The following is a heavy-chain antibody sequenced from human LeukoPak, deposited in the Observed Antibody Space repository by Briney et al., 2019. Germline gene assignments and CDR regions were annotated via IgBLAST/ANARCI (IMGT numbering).Heavy chain of an antibody. CDR1: RFTFSSYA. CDR3: AKDRGRYYDSSGYYWGYYFDS. V-gene: IGHV3-23*01. J-gene: IGHJ4*02. Sequence: GGSLRLSCAASRFTFSSYAMSWVRQAPGKGLEWVSAISGSGGSTYYADSVKGRFTVSSDNSKNTLYLQMSSLRAEDTAVYYCAKDRGRYYDSSGYYWGYYFDSWGQGILVTVSA. D-gene: IGHD3-22*01. CDR2: ISGSGGST.